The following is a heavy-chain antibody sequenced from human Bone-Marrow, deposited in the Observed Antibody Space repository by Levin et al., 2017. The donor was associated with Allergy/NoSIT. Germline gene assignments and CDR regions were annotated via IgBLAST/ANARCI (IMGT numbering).Heavy chain of an antibody. CDR1: GFTFSSYG. CDR2: ISYDGSNK. J-gene: IGHJ5*02. D-gene: IGHD4-11*01. V-gene: IGHV3-30*18. Sequence: GESLKISCAASGFTFSSYGMHWVRQAPGKGLEWVAVISYDGSNKYYADSVKGRFTISRDNSKNTLYLQMNSLRAEDTAVYYCAKDGMTTVTTGWFDPWGQGTLVTVSS. CDR3: AKDGMTTVTTGWFDP.